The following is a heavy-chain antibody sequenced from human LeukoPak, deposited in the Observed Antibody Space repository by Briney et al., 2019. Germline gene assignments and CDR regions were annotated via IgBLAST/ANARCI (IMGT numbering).Heavy chain of an antibody. CDR2: IGTAGDT. V-gene: IGHV3-13*01. CDR1: GYSFTTYW. CDR3: ARANEGEAAAGQFDY. Sequence: GESLKISCEASGYSFTTYWIGWVRQMPGKGLEWVSAIGTAGDTYYPGSVKGRFTISRENAKNSLYLQMNSLRAGDTAVYYCARANEGEAAAGQFDYWGQGTLVTVSS. D-gene: IGHD6-13*01. J-gene: IGHJ4*02.